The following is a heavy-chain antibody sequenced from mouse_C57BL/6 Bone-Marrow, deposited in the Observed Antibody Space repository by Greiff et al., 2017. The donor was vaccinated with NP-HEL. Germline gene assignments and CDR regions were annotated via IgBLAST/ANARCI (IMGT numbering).Heavy chain of an antibody. CDR2: ISSGGSYT. J-gene: IGHJ2*01. V-gene: IGHV5-6*01. CDR3: ARHPNYNGRSYHY. Sequence: VQLKESGGDLVKPGGSLKLSCAASGFTFSSYGMSWVRQTPDKRLEWVATISSGGSYTYYPDSVKGRFTISRDNDKNTRYLQMSSLKSDDTAMYYCARHPNYNGRSYHYWGQGTTLTVSS. CDR1: GFTFSSYG. D-gene: IGHD1-1*01.